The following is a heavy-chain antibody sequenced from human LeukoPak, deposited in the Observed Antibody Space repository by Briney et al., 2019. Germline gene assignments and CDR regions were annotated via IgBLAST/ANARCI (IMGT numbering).Heavy chain of an antibody. V-gene: IGHV4-30-2*01. CDR1: GGSFSGYY. D-gene: IGHD3-3*01. CDR3: ASTMTYYDFWSGYYGPYFDY. Sequence: SETLSLTCAVYGGSFSGYYWSWIRQPPGKGLEWIGYIYHSGSTYYNPSLKSRVTISVDRSKNQFSLKLSSVTAADTAVYYCASTMTYYDFWSGYYGPYFDYWGQGTLVTVSS. CDR2: IYHSGST. J-gene: IGHJ4*02.